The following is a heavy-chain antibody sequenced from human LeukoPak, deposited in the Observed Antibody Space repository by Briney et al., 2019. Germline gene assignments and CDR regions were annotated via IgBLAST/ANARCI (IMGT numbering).Heavy chain of an antibody. CDR3: TRLTTTVTTISDY. CDR2: IRSKANSYAT. Sequence: GGSLRLSCAASGFTFSGSAKHWVRQASGKGLEWVGRIRSKANSYATTYAASVKGRFTISRDDSKNTAYLQMNSLKTEDTAVYYCTRLTTTVTTISDYWGQGTLVTVSS. J-gene: IGHJ4*02. CDR1: GFTFSGSA. D-gene: IGHD4-17*01. V-gene: IGHV3-73*01.